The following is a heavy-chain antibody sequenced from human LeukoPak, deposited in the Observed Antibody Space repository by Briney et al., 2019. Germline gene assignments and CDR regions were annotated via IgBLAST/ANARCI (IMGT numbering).Heavy chain of an antibody. Sequence: PSETLSLTCSVSGGSISNYYWSWIRQSPGRRLEWIGYVYYSGITNYNPSLKSRVTMSVDTSKNQFSLKLSSVIAADTAVYYCARDLVPAAIRAFDIWGQGTMITVSS. V-gene: IGHV4-59*01. CDR1: GGSISNYY. CDR2: VYYSGIT. D-gene: IGHD2-2*01. CDR3: ARDLVPAAIRAFDI. J-gene: IGHJ3*02.